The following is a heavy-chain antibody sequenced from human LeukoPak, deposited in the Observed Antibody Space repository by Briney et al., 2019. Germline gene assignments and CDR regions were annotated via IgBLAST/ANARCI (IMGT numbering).Heavy chain of an antibody. V-gene: IGHV4-34*01. CDR3: ARAYSSSWYYYYGMDV. Sequence: SETLSLTCAVYGGSFSGYYWNWIRQPPGKGLEWIGEINHSGSTNYNPSLKSRVTISVDTSKNQFSLKLSSVTAADTAVYYCARAYSSSWYYYYGMDVWSQGTTVTVSS. CDR2: INHSGST. CDR1: GGSFSGYY. J-gene: IGHJ6*02. D-gene: IGHD6-13*01.